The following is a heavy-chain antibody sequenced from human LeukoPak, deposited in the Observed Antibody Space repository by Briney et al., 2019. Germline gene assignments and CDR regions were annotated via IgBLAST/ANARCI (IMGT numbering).Heavy chain of an antibody. CDR2: IYHSGST. D-gene: IGHD3-3*01. J-gene: IGHJ4*02. V-gene: IGHV4-38-2*01. CDR1: GYSISSGYY. Sequence: SETLSLTCAVSGYSISSGYYWGWIRQPPGKGLEWIGSIYHSGSTYYNPSLKSRVTISVDTSKNQFSLKLSSVTAADTAVYYCARLDYDFWSGYYGFDHWGQGTLVTVSS. CDR3: ARLDYDFWSGYYGFDH.